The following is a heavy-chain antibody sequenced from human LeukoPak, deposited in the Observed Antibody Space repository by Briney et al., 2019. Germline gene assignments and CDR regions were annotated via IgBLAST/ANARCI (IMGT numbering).Heavy chain of an antibody. V-gene: IGHV3-23*01. CDR3: AKDSHSNYEVS. CDR1: GFTSSSYA. Sequence: GGSLRLSCAASGFTSSSYAMSWVRQAPGKGLEWVSAISGSGGSTYYADSVKGRFTISRDNSKNTLYLQMNSLRAEDTAVYYCAKDSHSNYEVSWGQGTLVTVSS. CDR2: ISGSGGST. D-gene: IGHD4-11*01. J-gene: IGHJ4*02.